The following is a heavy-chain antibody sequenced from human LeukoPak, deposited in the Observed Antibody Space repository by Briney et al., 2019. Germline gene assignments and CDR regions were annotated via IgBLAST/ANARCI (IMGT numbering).Heavy chain of an antibody. CDR3: ARGPIFGVVIAYYYYGMDV. CDR2: IYYSGST. Sequence: SETLSLTCTVSGGSISSSNYYWGWIRQPPGKGLEWIGSIYYSGSTYYNPSLKSRVTISVDTSKNQFSLKLSSVTAADTAVYYCARGPIFGVVIAYYYYGMDVWGQGTTVTVSS. CDR1: GGSISSSNYY. J-gene: IGHJ6*02. V-gene: IGHV4-39*01. D-gene: IGHD3-3*01.